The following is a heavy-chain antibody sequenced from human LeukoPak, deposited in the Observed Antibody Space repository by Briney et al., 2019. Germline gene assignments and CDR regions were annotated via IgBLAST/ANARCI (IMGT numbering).Heavy chain of an antibody. Sequence: SGPTLVKPTQTLTLTCTFSGFSLSTSGVGVGWIRQPPGKALEWLALFYWDDDKRYSPSLKSRLTITKDTSKNQVVLTMTNMDPVDTATYYCAHRVRGYSYGYWPYYFDYWGQGTLVTVSS. J-gene: IGHJ4*02. CDR2: FYWDDDK. CDR3: AHRVRGYSYGYWPYYFDY. D-gene: IGHD5-18*01. V-gene: IGHV2-5*02. CDR1: GFSLSTSGVG.